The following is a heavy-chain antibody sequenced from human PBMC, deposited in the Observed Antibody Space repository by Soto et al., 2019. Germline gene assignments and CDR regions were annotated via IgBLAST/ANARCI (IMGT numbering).Heavy chain of an antibody. CDR3: AKVRYSSPMGYYYGMDV. CDR1: GYTFTSYG. CDR2: IIPIFGTA. V-gene: IGHV1-69*13. Sequence: ASVKVSCKASGYTFTSYGISWVRQAPGQGLEWVGGIIPIFGTANYAQKFQGRVTITADESTSTSYMEVNNLRSEDTAVYYCAKVRYSSPMGYYYGMDVWGQGTTVTVSS. J-gene: IGHJ6*02. D-gene: IGHD6-19*01.